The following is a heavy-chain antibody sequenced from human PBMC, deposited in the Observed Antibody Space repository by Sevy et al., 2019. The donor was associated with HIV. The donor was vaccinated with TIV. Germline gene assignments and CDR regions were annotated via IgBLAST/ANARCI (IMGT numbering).Heavy chain of an antibody. CDR3: ARARSVVVVITEYYFDY. CDR1: GFTFSSYW. V-gene: IGHV3-7*01. D-gene: IGHD3-22*01. CDR2: IKQDGSEK. Sequence: GGSLRLSCAASGFTFSSYWMSWVRQAPGKGLEWVANIKQDGSEKYYVDSVKGRFTISRDNAKNSPYLQMNSLRAEDTAVYYCARARSVVVVITEYYFDYWGQGTLVTVS. J-gene: IGHJ4*02.